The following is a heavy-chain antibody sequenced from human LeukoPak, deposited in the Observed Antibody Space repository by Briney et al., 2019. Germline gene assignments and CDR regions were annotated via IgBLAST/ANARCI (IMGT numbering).Heavy chain of an antibody. J-gene: IGHJ3*02. D-gene: IGHD1-26*01. V-gene: IGHV3-21*01. CDR2: ISSSSSYI. CDR3: ASQPGSGSYYSAFDI. CDR1: GFPFSSYA. Sequence: GGSLRLSCAASGFPFSSYAMNWVRQAPGKGLEWVSSISSSSSYIYYADSVKGRFTISRDNAKNSLYLQMNSLRAEDTAVYYCASQPGSGSYYSAFDIWGQGTMVTVSS.